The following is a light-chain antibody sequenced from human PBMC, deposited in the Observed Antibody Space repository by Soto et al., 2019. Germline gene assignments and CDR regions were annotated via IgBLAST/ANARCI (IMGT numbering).Light chain of an antibody. Sequence: EIVLTQSPATLSLSPGERANLSCRASQSVSSSYLAWYQQKPGQAPRLLIYGASSRATGIPDRFSGSGSGTEFTLTISSLEPEDFAVYYCKHYGSSWTFGQGTKGDIK. CDR1: QSVSSSY. J-gene: IGKJ1*01. CDR3: KHYGSSWT. CDR2: GAS. V-gene: IGKV3-20*01.